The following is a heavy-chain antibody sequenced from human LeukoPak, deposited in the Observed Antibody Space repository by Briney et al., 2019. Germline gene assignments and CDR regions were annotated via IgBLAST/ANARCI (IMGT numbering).Heavy chain of an antibody. Sequence: GGSLRLSCAASGFTFSSFGMHWVRQAPDKGLEWVAFIRYDGGNKYYADSVKGRFTISRDNSKNTLYLQMNSLRAEDTAVYYCAKDLINWGQGTLVTVSS. V-gene: IGHV3-30*02. CDR2: IRYDGGNK. CDR1: GFTFSSFG. D-gene: IGHD3-9*01. J-gene: IGHJ4*02. CDR3: AKDLIN.